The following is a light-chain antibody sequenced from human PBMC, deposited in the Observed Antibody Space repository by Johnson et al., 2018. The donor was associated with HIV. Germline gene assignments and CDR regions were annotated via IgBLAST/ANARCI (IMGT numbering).Light chain of an antibody. J-gene: IGLJ1*01. CDR1: SSNIGNNY. CDR3: GTWDSSLSAGV. CDR2: DNN. Sequence: SVLTQPPSVSAAPGQKVTISCSGSSSNIGNNYVSWYQQVPGTAPKLLIFDNNKRPSGIPDRFSGSKSGTSATLGITGLQTGDEADYYCGTWDSSLSAGVFGTGTTVIVL. V-gene: IGLV1-51*01.